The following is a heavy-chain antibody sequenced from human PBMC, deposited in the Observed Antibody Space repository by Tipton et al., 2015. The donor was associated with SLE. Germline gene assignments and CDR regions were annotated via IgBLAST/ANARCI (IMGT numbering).Heavy chain of an antibody. J-gene: IGHJ6*02. CDR2: ISYDGTNK. V-gene: IGHV3-30*04. CDR1: GFTFNSYA. CDR3: ARELLPLYGMDV. D-gene: IGHD3-22*01. Sequence: SLRLSCAASGFTFNSYAMHWVRQAPGKGLEWVALISYDGTNKYSADSVKGRFTISRDNSKNALYLQMNSLRAEDTAVYYCARELLPLYGMDVWGQGTTVTVSS.